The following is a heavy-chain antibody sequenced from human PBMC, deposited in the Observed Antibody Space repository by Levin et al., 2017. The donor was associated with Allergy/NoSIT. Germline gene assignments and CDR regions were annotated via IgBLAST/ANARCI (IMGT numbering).Heavy chain of an antibody. CDR2: INHSGST. CDR1: GGSFSDYY. Sequence: SETLSLTCAVYGGSFSDYYWSWIRQPPGKGLEWIGEINHSGSTNYNPSLKSRVTISADTSKNQFSLKLNSVTAADTAVYYCARVEVVADTLYYYYYGMDVWGQGTTVTVSS. D-gene: IGHD2-15*01. J-gene: IGHJ6*02. V-gene: IGHV4-34*01. CDR3: ARVEVVADTLYYYYYGMDV.